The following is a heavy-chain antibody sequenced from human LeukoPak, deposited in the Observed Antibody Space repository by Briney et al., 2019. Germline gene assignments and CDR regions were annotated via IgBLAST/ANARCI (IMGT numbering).Heavy chain of an antibody. Sequence: GGSLRLSCAASGFTFSSYEMNWVRQTPGKGLEWVSYISSSGSTIYYADSVKGRFTISRDDAKNSLYLQMNSLRAEDTAVYYCAELGITMIGGVWGKGTTVTISS. CDR1: GFTFSSYE. CDR3: AELGITMIGGV. D-gene: IGHD3-10*02. J-gene: IGHJ6*04. CDR2: ISSSGSTI. V-gene: IGHV3-48*03.